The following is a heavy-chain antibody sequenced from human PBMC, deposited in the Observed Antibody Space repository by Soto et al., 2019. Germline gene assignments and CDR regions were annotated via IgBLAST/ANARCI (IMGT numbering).Heavy chain of an antibody. CDR2: VRTSGRST. CDR3: VKQAHGLDGVAFDY. V-gene: IGHV3-64D*06. J-gene: IGHJ4*02. Sequence: PGGSLRLSCSASGFIFSDSTIYGVSKLPGKGLEAISAVRTSGRSTYYADSVKDRFTISRDNSKNTLFLQMGSLSPEDTAIYYCVKQAHGLDGVAFDYWGQGTQVTVAS. CDR1: GFIFSDST. D-gene: IGHD2-15*01.